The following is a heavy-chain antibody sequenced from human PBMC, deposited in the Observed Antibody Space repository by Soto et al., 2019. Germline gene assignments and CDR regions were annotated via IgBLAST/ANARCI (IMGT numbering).Heavy chain of an antibody. J-gene: IGHJ6*02. CDR1: GGTFSSYT. D-gene: IGHD1-20*01. V-gene: IGHV1-69*08. CDR3: ARDLGSVGINYGMDV. Sequence: QVQLVQSGAEVKKPGSSVKVSCKASGGTFSSYTISWVRQAPGQGLEWMGRIIPILGIANYAQKFQGRVTITADKSTSTAYMELSSLRSEDTAVYYCARDLGSVGINYGMDVWGQGTTVTVSS. CDR2: IIPILGIA.